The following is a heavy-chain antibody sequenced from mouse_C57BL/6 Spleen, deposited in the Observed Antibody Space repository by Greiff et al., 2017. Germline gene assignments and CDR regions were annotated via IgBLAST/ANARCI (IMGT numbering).Heavy chain of an antibody. CDR1: GYAFTNYL. CDR2: INPGSGGT. V-gene: IGHV1-54*01. J-gene: IGHJ2*01. CDR3: ARMEGYFDY. Sequence: QVQLQQSGAELVRPGTSVKVSCKASGYAFTNYLIEWVKQRPGQGLEWIGVINPGSGGTNYNQKFKAKATLTVDKSSSTAYMQLKSLTSEDSAVYYCARMEGYFDYWGQGTTLTVSS.